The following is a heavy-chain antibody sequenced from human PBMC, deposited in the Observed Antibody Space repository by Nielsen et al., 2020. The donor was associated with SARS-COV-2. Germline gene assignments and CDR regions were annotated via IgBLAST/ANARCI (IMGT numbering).Heavy chain of an antibody. CDR1: GFTFSSYG. D-gene: IGHD2-2*01. V-gene: IGHV3-33*01. Sequence: GGSLRLSCAASGFTFSSYGMHWVRQAPGKGLEWVAVIWYDGSNKYYADSVKGRFTISRDNSKNTLYLQMNSLRAEDTAVYYCARRGYCSSTSCPRSYYYYGMDVWGQGTTVTVSS. J-gene: IGHJ6*02. CDR2: IWYDGSNK. CDR3: ARRGYCSSTSCPRSYYYYGMDV.